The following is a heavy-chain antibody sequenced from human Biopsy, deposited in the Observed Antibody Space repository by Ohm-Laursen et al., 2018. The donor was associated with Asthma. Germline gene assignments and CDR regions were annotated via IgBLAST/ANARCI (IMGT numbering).Heavy chain of an antibody. J-gene: IGHJ3*02. CDR1: GFTFSPYW. V-gene: IGHV3-74*01. CDR3: ARDRGTPDAFNI. D-gene: IGHD3-10*01. CDR2: INGDGSNI. Sequence: SLRLSCAASGFTFSPYWMHWARQAPGKGLVWVAHINGDGSNINYADAVKGRFSISRDNAKSTLYLEMNNLRDGDTAVYYCARDRGTPDAFNIWGQGTMVTVSP.